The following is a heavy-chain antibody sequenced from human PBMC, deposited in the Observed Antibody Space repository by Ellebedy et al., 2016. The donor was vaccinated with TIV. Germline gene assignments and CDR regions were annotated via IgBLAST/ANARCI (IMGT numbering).Heavy chain of an antibody. CDR2: IRWNSDTI. V-gene: IGHV3-9*01. J-gene: IGHJ4*02. D-gene: IGHD6-19*01. Sequence: GGSLRFSXAASGFNFGGHAMHWVRQAPGKGLEWVSHIRWNSDTIGYADSVKGRFTISRDNAKNSLYLEMNSLRVEDTGLYYCAMETSGWIDHWGQGTLVTVSS. CDR1: GFNFGGHA. CDR3: AMETSGWIDH.